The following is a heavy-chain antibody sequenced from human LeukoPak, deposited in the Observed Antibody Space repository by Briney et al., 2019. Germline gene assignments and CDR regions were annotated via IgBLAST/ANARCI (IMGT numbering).Heavy chain of an antibody. D-gene: IGHD1-1*01. CDR2: LSGGGGYT. CDR1: GFTFGNYA. V-gene: IGHV3-23*01. J-gene: IGHJ4*02. Sequence: GGSLRLSCAASGFTFGNYAMSWVRQAPGKGLEWVSTLSGGGGYTYYSDSVKDRFTISRDNSENTLYLQMNSLRAEDTAVYYCTKINEAINWGQGTLVTVSS. CDR3: TKINEAIN.